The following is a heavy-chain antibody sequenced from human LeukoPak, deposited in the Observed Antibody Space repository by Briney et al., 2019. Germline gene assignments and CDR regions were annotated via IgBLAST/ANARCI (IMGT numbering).Heavy chain of an antibody. CDR1: GYTFTNYD. Sequence: ASVKVSCKASGYTFTNYDINWVRQATGQGLEWMGWMNPNSRNTGYAQKFQGRVTITMDTSISTAYMELSSLRSEDTAVYYCARVTSCYQVPGEGRFAPWGQEPRVTVSS. D-gene: IGHD2-2*01. V-gene: IGHV1-8*03. CDR3: ARVTSCYQVPGEGRFAP. J-gene: IGHJ5*02. CDR2: MNPNSRNT.